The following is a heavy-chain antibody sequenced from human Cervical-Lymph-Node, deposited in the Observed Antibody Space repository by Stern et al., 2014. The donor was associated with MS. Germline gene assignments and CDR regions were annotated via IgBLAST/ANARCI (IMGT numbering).Heavy chain of an antibody. CDR3: ARDSLYSKSALDY. Sequence: VQLQESGPGLVKPSETLSLTCTVSGGSISSYYWSWIRQTPGKGLEWIGYIYYSGSINYNPSLKSRVTISVDTSKNQFSLKLSSVTAADTAVYYCARDSLYSKSALDYWGQGTLVTVSS. D-gene: IGHD4-11*01. J-gene: IGHJ4*02. CDR1: GGSISSYY. CDR2: IYYSGSI. V-gene: IGHV4-59*01.